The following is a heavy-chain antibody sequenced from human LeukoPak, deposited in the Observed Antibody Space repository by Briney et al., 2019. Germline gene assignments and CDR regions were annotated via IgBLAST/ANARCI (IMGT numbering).Heavy chain of an antibody. CDR2: IYQSGST. Sequence: SETLSLTCTVSGGSISSGGYYWSWIRQPPGKGLEWIGYIYQSGSTYSNPSLKSRVTISVDRSKNQFSLKLSSVTAADTAVYYCARDLCSSTSCYDAFGIWGQGTMVTVSS. J-gene: IGHJ3*02. D-gene: IGHD2-2*01. V-gene: IGHV4-30-2*01. CDR1: GGSISSGGYY. CDR3: ARDLCSSTSCYDAFGI.